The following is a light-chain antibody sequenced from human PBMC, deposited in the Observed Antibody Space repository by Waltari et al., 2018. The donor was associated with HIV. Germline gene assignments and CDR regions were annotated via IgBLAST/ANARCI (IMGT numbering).Light chain of an antibody. CDR2: WAS. CDR1: QSVLYSSNNKNY. J-gene: IGKJ2*03. Sequence: DIVMTQSPDSLAVSLGERATIHCRSRQSVLYSSNNKNYLAWYQQKPGQPPKLLIYWASTRESGVPDRFSGSGSGTDFTLTISSLQAEDVAVYYCQQYYSTLVSFGQGTKLEIK. CDR3: QQYYSTLVS. V-gene: IGKV4-1*01.